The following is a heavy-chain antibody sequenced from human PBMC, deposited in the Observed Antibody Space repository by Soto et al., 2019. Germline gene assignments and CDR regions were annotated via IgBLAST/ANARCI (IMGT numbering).Heavy chain of an antibody. D-gene: IGHD1-20*01. V-gene: IGHV1-69*12. CDR3: ARSITGTVSYYYGMAV. J-gene: IGHJ6*02. CDR1: GGTFSSYA. Sequence: QVQLVQSGAEVKKPGSSVKVSCKASGGTFSSYAISWVRQAPGQGLEWMGGIIPIFGTANYAQKFQGRVTSPADESTSTAYMTLSSLRYEDTAVYYCARSITGTVSYYYGMAVWGQGTTVTVSS. CDR2: IIPIFGTA.